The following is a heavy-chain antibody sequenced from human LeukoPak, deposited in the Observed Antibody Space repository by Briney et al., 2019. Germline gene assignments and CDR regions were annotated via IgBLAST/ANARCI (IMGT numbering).Heavy chain of an antibody. Sequence: GASVKVSCKASGYTFTSYYMHWVRQAPGQGLEWMGIINPSGGSTSYAQKFQGRVTMTRDMSTSTVYMELSSLRSEDTAVYYCASALKTTVTTTRGFDYWGQGTLVTVSS. CDR2: INPSGGST. CDR3: ASALKTTVTTTRGFDY. J-gene: IGHJ4*02. CDR1: GYTFTSYY. D-gene: IGHD4-17*01. V-gene: IGHV1-46*01.